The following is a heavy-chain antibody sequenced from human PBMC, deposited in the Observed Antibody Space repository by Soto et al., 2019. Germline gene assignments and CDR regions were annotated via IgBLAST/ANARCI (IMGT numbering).Heavy chain of an antibody. V-gene: IGHV3-23*01. Sequence: EVQLLDSGGGLVQSGGSLRLSCAASGFTFSSDAMSWVRQAPGKGLEWVSGISGSGGSTYYADSVKGRFTISRDNSKNTLYLQMNSLRAEDTAVYYCVKGPGPGQWLATGSYYLDYWGQGTLVTVSS. CDR1: GFTFSSDA. CDR3: VKGPGPGQWLATGSYYLDY. CDR2: ISGSGGST. D-gene: IGHD6-19*01. J-gene: IGHJ4*02.